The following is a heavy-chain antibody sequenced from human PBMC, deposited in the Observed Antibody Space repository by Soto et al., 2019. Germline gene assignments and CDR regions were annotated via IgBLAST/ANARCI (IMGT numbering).Heavy chain of an antibody. D-gene: IGHD1-1*01. CDR3: ANPIPKTGTTFGF. Sequence: QLLESGGGFVQPGGSLRLSCVASGFTFSNFAMAWVRQAPWEGLEWVSAISGSGDDTFYADSMKGRFTISRDNSKDTLYLQINSLRAEDTPVYYCANPIPKTGTTFGFWGQGTLVTVSS. V-gene: IGHV3-23*01. CDR2: ISGSGDDT. CDR1: GFTFSNFA. J-gene: IGHJ4*02.